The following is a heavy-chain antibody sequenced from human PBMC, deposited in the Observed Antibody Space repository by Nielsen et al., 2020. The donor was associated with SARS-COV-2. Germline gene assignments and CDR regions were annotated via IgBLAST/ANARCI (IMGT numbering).Heavy chain of an antibody. Sequence: GESLKISCAAPGFTFSSYSMNWVRQAPGKGLEWVSSISSSSSYIYYADSVKGRFTISRDNAKNSLYLQMNSLRAEDTAVYYCARVHDYDFWSIYYYGMDVWGQGTTVTVSS. CDR2: ISSSSSYI. D-gene: IGHD3-3*01. J-gene: IGHJ6*02. CDR1: GFTFSSYS. CDR3: ARVHDYDFWSIYYYGMDV. V-gene: IGHV3-21*01.